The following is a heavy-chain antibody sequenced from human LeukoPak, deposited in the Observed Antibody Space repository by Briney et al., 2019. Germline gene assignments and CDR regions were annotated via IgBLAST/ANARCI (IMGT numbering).Heavy chain of an antibody. D-gene: IGHD3-3*01. CDR3: ARTLGSGSNFYYYYYGMDV. J-gene: IGHJ6*02. Sequence: SQTLSLTCAISGDSVSSNSAAWNWIRQSPSRGLEWLGRTYYRSKWYNDYAVSVKSRITINPDTSKNQFSLQLNFVTPEDTAVYYCARTLGSGSNFYYYYYGMDVWGQGTTVTVSS. V-gene: IGHV6-1*01. CDR2: TYYRSKWYN. CDR1: GDSVSSNSAA.